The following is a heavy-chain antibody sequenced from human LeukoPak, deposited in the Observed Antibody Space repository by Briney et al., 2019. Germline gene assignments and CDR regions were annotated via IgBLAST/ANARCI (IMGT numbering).Heavy chain of an antibody. V-gene: IGHV3-74*01. CDR3: VRDSRYCPDV. CDR1: GLTFSSYG. D-gene: IGHD2-15*01. CDR2: IISDGSSA. Sequence: GGSLRLSCAVSGLTFSSYGMHWVRQAPGKGLVWVSRIISDGSSASYADSVKGRFTISRDNAKNTLYLEMNSLRAEDTAVYYCVRDSRYCPDVWGQGTTVTVSS. J-gene: IGHJ6*02.